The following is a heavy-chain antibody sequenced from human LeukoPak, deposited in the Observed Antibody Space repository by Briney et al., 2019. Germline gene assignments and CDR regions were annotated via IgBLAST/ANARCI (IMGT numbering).Heavy chain of an antibody. D-gene: IGHD3-10*02. J-gene: IGHJ4*02. CDR2: ISTDGGST. V-gene: IGHV3-74*01. CDR3: AKGSSLCSFVS. CDR1: GFTFRSYW. Sequence: GGSLRLSCAASGFTFRSYWMHWVRQTPGKGLVWVSRISTDGGSTAYADSVKGRFTISRDNARNTLYLQLSRPGAEDTYLYYCAKGSSLCSFVSWGQGTLVTVSS.